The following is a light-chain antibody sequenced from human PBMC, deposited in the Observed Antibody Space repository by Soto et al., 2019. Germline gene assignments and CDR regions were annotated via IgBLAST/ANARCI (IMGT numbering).Light chain of an antibody. CDR2: DVS. V-gene: IGKV3-11*01. CDR3: QQRADWPLT. CDR1: HSIGPY. J-gene: IGKJ4*01. Sequence: EIVLTQSPATVSLSPGERATLSCRTSHSIGPYLAWYQQKPGQAPRLLIYDVSIRATGIPARFSGAGSGTDFTLTFSSLEPADVAVYYCQQRADWPLTFGGGTKVEIK.